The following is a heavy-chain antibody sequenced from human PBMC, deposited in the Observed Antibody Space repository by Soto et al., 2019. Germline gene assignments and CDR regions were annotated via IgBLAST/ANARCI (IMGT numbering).Heavy chain of an antibody. J-gene: IGHJ4*02. Sequence: EVQLVESGGDLVQPGGFLRLSCATSGFTFSRYWMHWVRQVAGKGLVWVSRINSDGSSISYSDSVKGRFTISIDNAKNTLYLQMNSLRVEDTAVYYCARLPVDTITSLDYWGQGTLVTVSS. V-gene: IGHV3-74*01. D-gene: IGHD3-3*01. CDR3: ARLPVDTITSLDY. CDR1: GFTFSRYW. CDR2: INSDGSSI.